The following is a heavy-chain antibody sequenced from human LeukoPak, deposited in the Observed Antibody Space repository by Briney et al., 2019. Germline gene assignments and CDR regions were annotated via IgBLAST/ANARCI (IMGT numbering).Heavy chain of an antibody. D-gene: IGHD6-19*01. CDR2: ISWNSGSI. J-gene: IGHJ4*02. Sequence: GGSLRLSCAASGFTFDDYAMRWVRQAPGKGLEWVSGISWNSGSIGYADSVKGRFTISRDNAKNSLYLQMNSLRAEDMALYYCAKDRGYVSASSGFDYWGQGTLVTVSS. V-gene: IGHV3-9*03. CDR3: AKDRGYVSASSGFDY. CDR1: GFTFDDYA.